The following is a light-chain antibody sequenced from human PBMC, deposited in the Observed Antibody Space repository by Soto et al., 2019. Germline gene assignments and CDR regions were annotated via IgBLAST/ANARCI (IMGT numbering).Light chain of an antibody. CDR1: SSDVGSYNY. J-gene: IGLJ2*01. V-gene: IGLV2-14*01. Sequence: QSALTQPASVSGSPGQSITISCTGTSSDVGSYNYVSWYQQHPDKAPKLMIYEVSNRPSGVSARFSGSKSGNTASLTISGLQAEDEADYYCSSYTSSSTLVFGGGTKLTVL. CDR2: EVS. CDR3: SSYTSSSTLV.